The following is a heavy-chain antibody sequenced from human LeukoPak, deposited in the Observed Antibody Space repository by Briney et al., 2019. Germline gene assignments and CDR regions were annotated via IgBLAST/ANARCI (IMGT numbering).Heavy chain of an antibody. V-gene: IGHV1-46*01. CDR2: INPNGGST. Sequence: ASVKVSCKASGYTFTSYYMHWVRQAPGQGLEWMGIINPNGGSTSYAQKFQGRVTMTRDTSTSTVYMELSSLRSEDTAVYYCASPLEDIVVVPAAISYPYYYYGMDVWGQGTTVTVSS. CDR3: ASPLEDIVVVPAAISYPYYYYGMDV. D-gene: IGHD2-2*01. CDR1: GYTFTSYY. J-gene: IGHJ6*02.